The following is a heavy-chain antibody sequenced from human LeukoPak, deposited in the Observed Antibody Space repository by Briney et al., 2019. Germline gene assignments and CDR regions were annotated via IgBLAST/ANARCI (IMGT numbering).Heavy chain of an antibody. Sequence: GGSLRLSCAASGFTFDDYAMHWVRQAPGKGLEWVSGISWNSGSIGYADSVKGRFTISRDNAKNSLYLQMNSLRAEDTAMYYCARDTRGESDYWGHGTLVTVSS. V-gene: IGHV3-9*01. J-gene: IGHJ4*01. CDR3: ARDTRGESDY. CDR2: ISWNSGSI. D-gene: IGHD3-10*01. CDR1: GFTFDDYA.